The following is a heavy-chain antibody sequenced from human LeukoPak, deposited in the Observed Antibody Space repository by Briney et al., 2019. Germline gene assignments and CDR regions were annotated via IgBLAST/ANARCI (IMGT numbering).Heavy chain of an antibody. CDR1: GFTFRSYA. Sequence: GGSLRLSCAASGFTFRSYAIHWVRQAPGKGLEWVAVDGNNNYYTDSVKGRFTISRDNPKNTVYLQMNSLRAEDTAMYFCAREAYSAYDVGFEDWGQGTLVTVSS. V-gene: IGHV3-30-3*01. D-gene: IGHD5-12*01. CDR2: DGNNN. CDR3: AREAYSAYDVGFED. J-gene: IGHJ4*02.